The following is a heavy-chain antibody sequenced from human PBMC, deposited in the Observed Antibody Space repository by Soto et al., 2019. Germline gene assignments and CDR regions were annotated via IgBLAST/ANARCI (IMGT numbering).Heavy chain of an antibody. CDR1: GYSFTSYW. J-gene: IGHJ6*02. V-gene: IGHV5-51*01. CDR3: ARQGAVAGFNYYYYGMDV. D-gene: IGHD6-19*01. Sequence: RESLKISCKGSGYSFTSYWIGWVRQMPGKGLEWMGIIYPGDSDTRYSPSFQGQVTISADKSISTAYLQWSSLKASDTAMYYCARQGAVAGFNYYYYGMDVWGQGTTVTVSS. CDR2: IYPGDSDT.